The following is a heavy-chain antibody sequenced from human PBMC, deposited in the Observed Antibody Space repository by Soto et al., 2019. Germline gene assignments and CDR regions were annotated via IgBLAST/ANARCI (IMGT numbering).Heavy chain of an antibody. CDR3: TSGLVIISYRY. J-gene: IGHJ4*02. V-gene: IGHV3-15*01. D-gene: IGHD3-9*01. CDR2: IKSKTDGGTT. CDR1: GFTFSNAW. Sequence: GGSLRLSCAASGFTFSNAWMSWVRQAPGKGLEWVGRIKSKTDGGTTDYAAPVKGRFTISRDDSKNTLYLQMNSLKTEDTAVYYCTSGLVIISYRYWGQGTLVTVSS.